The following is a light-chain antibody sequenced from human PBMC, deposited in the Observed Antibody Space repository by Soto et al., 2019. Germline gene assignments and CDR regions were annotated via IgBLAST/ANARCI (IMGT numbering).Light chain of an antibody. J-gene: IGKJ4*01. Sequence: DIQMTQSPSSLSASVGDKITITCRARQSMGYSLNWYQQIPGKSPTHLIFGASSLHSGVPSRFSSSGSGTDFTLTISRLQPEDCATYYCQQSCSTPPTFGGATKVEIK. V-gene: IGKV1-39*01. CDR2: GAS. CDR1: QSMGYS. CDR3: QQSCSTPPT.